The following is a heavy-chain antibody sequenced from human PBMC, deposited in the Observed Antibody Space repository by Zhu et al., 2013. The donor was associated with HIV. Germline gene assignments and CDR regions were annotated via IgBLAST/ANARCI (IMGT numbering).Heavy chain of an antibody. J-gene: IGHJ6*02. V-gene: IGHV1-2*02. CDR3: AKDVSPVRFRLCGMDV. Sequence: QVQLMQSGAEVKKPGASVEVSCKASGYTFTGFYLHWVRQAPGQGLEWMGWINPNNGGTNYAQKFEGRVTMTRDTSISTAYMELSGLRSDDTAIYYCAKDVSPVRFRLCGMDVWGQGDHGHGLL. CDR1: GYTFTGFY. D-gene: IGHD3-16*01. CDR2: INPNNGGT.